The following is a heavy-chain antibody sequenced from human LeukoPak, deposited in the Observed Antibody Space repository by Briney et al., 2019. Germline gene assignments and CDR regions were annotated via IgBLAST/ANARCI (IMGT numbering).Heavy chain of an antibody. CDR3: AKDKKSGYDFSSSWYVPAVDGMDV. CDR2: ISYDGSNK. V-gene: IGHV3-30*18. CDR1: GFTFSSYW. J-gene: IGHJ6*02. Sequence: GGSLRLSCAASGFTFSSYWMSWVRQAPGKGLEWVAVISYDGSNKYYADSVKGRFTISRDNSKNTLYLQMNSLRAEDTAVYYCAKDKKSGYDFSSSWYVPAVDGMDVWGQGTTVTVSS. D-gene: IGHD6-13*01.